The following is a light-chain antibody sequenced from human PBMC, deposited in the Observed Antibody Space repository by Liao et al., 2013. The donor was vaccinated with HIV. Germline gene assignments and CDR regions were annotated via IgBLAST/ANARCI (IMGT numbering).Light chain of an antibody. CDR1: NIGSKS. V-gene: IGLV3-21*01. J-gene: IGLJ1*01. Sequence: SYELTQPPSVSVAPGKTARITCGGNNIGSKSVHWYQQKPGQAPVLVIYSDSDRPSGIPERFSGSNSGNTATLTISRVEAGDEADYYCQVWDSSLYVFGTGTKVTVL. CDR3: QVWDSSLYV. CDR2: SDS.